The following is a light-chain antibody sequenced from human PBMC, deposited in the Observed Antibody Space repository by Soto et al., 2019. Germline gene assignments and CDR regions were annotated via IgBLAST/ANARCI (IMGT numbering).Light chain of an antibody. CDR2: AAS. Sequence: DIQLTQSPSFLSASVGDRVTITCRASQGIRDFLAWYQQKPGQAPKLLIYAASTLQTGVPTRFSGIASGTEFTLIISTLQPADFATYYCQQFNVYPLTFGGGTKVEIK. CDR3: QQFNVYPLT. CDR1: QGIRDF. V-gene: IGKV1-9*01. J-gene: IGKJ4*01.